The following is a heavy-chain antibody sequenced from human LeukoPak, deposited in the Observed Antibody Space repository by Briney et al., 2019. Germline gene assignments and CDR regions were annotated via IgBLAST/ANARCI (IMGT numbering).Heavy chain of an antibody. V-gene: IGHV7-4-1*02. D-gene: IGHD5-18*01. J-gene: IGHJ4*02. Sequence: ASVKVSCKASGYTFTSYAMNWVRQAPGQGLEWMGWINTNTGNPTYAQGFTGRFVFSLDTSASTAYLQISGLKAEDTAVYYCARPPAGIQLWLQGFDYWGQGTLVTVSS. CDR1: GYTFTSYA. CDR3: ARPPAGIQLWLQGFDY. CDR2: INTNTGNP.